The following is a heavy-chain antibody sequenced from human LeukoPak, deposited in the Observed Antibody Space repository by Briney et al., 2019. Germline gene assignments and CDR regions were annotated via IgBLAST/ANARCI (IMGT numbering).Heavy chain of an antibody. V-gene: IGHV1-69*04. CDR1: GGTFSSYA. Sequence: GASVKVACKASGGTFSSYAISWVRQAPGQGLEWMGRIIPILGIANYAQKFQGRVTTTADKSTSTAYMELSSLRSGDTAVYYCARDGRAAADLDYWGQGTLVTVSS. J-gene: IGHJ4*02. D-gene: IGHD6-13*01. CDR3: ARDGRAAADLDY. CDR2: IIPILGIA.